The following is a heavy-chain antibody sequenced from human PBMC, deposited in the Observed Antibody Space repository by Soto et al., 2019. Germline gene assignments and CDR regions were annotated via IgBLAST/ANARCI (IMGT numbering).Heavy chain of an antibody. CDR2: IYHSGST. CDR3: ARGAATVTPGWFDP. V-gene: IGHV4-38-2*01. J-gene: IGHJ5*02. D-gene: IGHD4-17*01. CDR1: GYSISSGYY. Sequence: SETLSLTCAVSGYSISSGYYWGWIRQTPGKGLEWIASIYHSGSTYYNPSLKSRVTISVDTSKHQFSLTLTSGTAADAAVYYCARGAATVTPGWFDPWGQGIMVTVSS.